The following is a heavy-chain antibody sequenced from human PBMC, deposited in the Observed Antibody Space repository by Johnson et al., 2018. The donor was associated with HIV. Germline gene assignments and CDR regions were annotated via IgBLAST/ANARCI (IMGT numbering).Heavy chain of an antibody. CDR3: TTGDCSGGSCHAFDI. CDR2: IKTKTEGGTT. J-gene: IGHJ3*02. Sequence: EVQLVESGGGSVKPGDSLRLSCAASGFTFSDVWMTWVRQAPGRGLEWLGRIKTKTEGGTTDYAAPVKGRFTISRDDSINTVYLQMNSLKSEDMAVYYCTTGDCSGGSCHAFDIWGQVTMVTVSS. V-gene: IGHV3-15*01. D-gene: IGHD2-15*01. CDR1: GFTFSDVW.